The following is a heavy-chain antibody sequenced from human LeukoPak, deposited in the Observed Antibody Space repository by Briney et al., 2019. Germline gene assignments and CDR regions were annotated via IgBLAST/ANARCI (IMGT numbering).Heavy chain of an antibody. D-gene: IGHD3-3*01. Sequence: GGSLRLSCTTSGFTVTNYWMHWVRQAPGKGLVWVSRINSDGSNTNYAGSVKGRFTISRDNARNTLYLQMNSLRAEDTAVYYCAGGLSDYYTVGYWGQGTLVTVSS. J-gene: IGHJ4*02. V-gene: IGHV3-74*01. CDR2: INSDGSNT. CDR3: AGGLSDYYTVGY. CDR1: GFTVTNYW.